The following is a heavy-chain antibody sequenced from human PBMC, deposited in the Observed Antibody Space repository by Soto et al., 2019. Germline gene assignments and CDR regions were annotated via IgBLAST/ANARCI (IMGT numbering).Heavy chain of an antibody. J-gene: IGHJ4*02. V-gene: IGHV3-23*01. Sequence: GGSLRLSCAASGFTFSIFALSWVRQTPGKGLEWVSTISGSGDRTYYADSVKGRFTISRDNSKNTLYLQMNSLCAEDTAVYFCARPPSVRAYYYFGSWGQGTLVTAPQ. CDR3: ARPPSVRAYYYFGS. CDR2: ISGSGDRT. CDR1: GFTFSIFA. D-gene: IGHD1-26*01.